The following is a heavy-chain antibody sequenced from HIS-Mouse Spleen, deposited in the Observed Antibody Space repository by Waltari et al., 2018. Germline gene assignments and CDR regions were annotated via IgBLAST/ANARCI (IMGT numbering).Heavy chain of an antibody. D-gene: IGHD3-10*01. V-gene: IGHV3-53*02. J-gene: IGHJ4*02. CDR1: GFTVSSNY. CDR2: IYGGGRT. CDR3: ARHYYYGSGSYYFDY. Sequence: EVQLVETGGGLIQPGGSLRLSCAASGFTVSSNYMSWVRQAPGKGVGWGSGIYGGGRTYDADSVKGRFTISRDNSKNTLYLQMNSLRAEDTAVYYCARHYYYGSGSYYFDYWGQGTLVTVSS.